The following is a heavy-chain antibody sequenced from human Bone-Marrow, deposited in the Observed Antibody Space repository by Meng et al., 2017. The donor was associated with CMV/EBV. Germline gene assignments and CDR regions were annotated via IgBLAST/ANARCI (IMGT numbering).Heavy chain of an antibody. D-gene: IGHD3-22*01. J-gene: IGHJ6*02. CDR1: GGTFSSYA. CDR2: IIPIFGTA. CDR3: AREWIVEGPIVDYYHYGMDV. V-gene: IGHV1-69*05. Sequence: SVKVSCKASGGTFSSYAISWVRQAPGQGLEWMGGIIPIFGTANYAQKFQGRVTITTDESTSTAYMELSSLRSEDTAVYYCAREWIVEGPIVDYYHYGMDVWGQGTTVTVSS.